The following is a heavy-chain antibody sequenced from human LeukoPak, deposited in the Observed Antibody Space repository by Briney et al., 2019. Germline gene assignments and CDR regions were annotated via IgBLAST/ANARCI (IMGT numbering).Heavy chain of an antibody. Sequence: GGSLTLSCAASGCTFSTYWMSWVRQPQAREVEWVEKIKKEGREEYHEASEKGRITISRENAKNSLYLEMSSLRGEDTAVYYWARDSSGYQWGQGPLVTVSS. CDR2: IKKEGREE. D-gene: IGHD3-22*01. V-gene: IGHV3-7*01. CDR3: ARDSSGYQ. J-gene: IGHJ4*02. CDR1: GCTFSTYW.